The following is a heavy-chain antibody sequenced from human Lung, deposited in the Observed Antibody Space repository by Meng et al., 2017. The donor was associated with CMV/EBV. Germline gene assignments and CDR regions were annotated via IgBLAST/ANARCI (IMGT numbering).Heavy chain of an antibody. V-gene: IGHV2-5*02. CDR3: ALFTGSWFDP. J-gene: IGHJ5*02. D-gene: IGHD1-14*01. CDR1: GFSLSTSEVG. CDR2: IYWDDDK. Sequence: QITVKESGPTLVKPTQTLTLTGTFSGFSLSTSEVGVGWIRQPPGKALEWLAVIYWDDDKRYSPSLKSRLTITKDTSKNQVVLTLTNMDPVDTATYYCALFTGSWFDPWGQGTLVTVSS.